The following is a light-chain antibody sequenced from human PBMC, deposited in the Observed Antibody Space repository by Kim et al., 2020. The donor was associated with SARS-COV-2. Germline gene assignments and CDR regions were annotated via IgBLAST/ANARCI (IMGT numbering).Light chain of an antibody. J-gene: IGKJ2*01. CDR2: GAS. CDR1: ESISSH. CDR3: QQSSSSLYT. Sequence: SASVGDRVTITCRASESISSHLNWYQQKPGKVPNLLIYGASTLVSGVPSRFSGSGSGTEFTLTISSLQPEDFATYYCQQSSSSLYTFGQGTKLEI. V-gene: IGKV1-39*01.